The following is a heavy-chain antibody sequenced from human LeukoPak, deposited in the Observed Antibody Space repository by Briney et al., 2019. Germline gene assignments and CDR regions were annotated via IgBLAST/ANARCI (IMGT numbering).Heavy chain of an antibody. Sequence: ASVNVSCKASGYTFTSYAMHWVRQAPGQGLEWMGWITPSGGTNYPQKFQGRVAITRDTPITTAYMDLNRLTSADTAVYYCARDRYGDGFAHFDYWGQGALVTVSS. CDR2: ITPSGGT. J-gene: IGHJ4*02. CDR1: GYTFTSYA. CDR3: ARDRYGDGFAHFDY. V-gene: IGHV1-2*02. D-gene: IGHD5-24*01.